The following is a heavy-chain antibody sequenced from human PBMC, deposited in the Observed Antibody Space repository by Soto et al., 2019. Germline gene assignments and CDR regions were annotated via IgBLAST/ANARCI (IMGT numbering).Heavy chain of an antibody. CDR2: IWYDGSNK. D-gene: IGHD2-2*02. CDR1: GFTFSSYG. J-gene: IGHJ6*02. V-gene: IGHV3-33*01. Sequence: PGGSLRLSCAASGFTFSSYGMHWVRQAPGKGLEWVAVIWYDGSNKYYADSVKGRFTISRDNSKNTLYLQMNSLRAEDTAVYYCARAVQYCSSTSCYIPPGYYGMDVWGQGTTVTVPS. CDR3: ARAVQYCSSTSCYIPPGYYGMDV.